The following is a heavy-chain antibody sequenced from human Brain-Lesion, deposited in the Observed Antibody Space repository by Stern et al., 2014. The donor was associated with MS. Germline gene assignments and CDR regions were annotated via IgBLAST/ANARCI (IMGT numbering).Heavy chain of an antibody. CDR3: AKDGPALVTNWFDP. Sequence: QVQLVESGPEVKKPGSSVQVSCKASGGTFGTYPITWLRQAPGQGLEWMGRIIPIFGSPNYAQKFQGRVTITADRSTTRVYMKLSSLKSDDAAVYYCAKDGPALVTNWFDPWGRGTLVTVSS. CDR1: GGTFGTYP. V-gene: IGHV1-69*06. CDR2: IIPIFGSP. D-gene: IGHD5-18*01. J-gene: IGHJ5*02.